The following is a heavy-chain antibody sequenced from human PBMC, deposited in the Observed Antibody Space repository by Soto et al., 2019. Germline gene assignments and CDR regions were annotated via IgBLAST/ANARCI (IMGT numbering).Heavy chain of an antibody. CDR1: SGSISSSNW. CDR2: IYYSGST. J-gene: IGHJ5*02. V-gene: IGHV4-59*08. Sequence: SETLSLTCAVSSGSISSSNWWSWIRQPPGKGLEWIGYIYYSGSTNYNPSLKSRVTISVDTSKNQFSLKLSSVTAADTAVYYCARHGLAAAWSWFDPWGQGTLVTVSS. CDR3: ARHGLAAAWSWFDP. D-gene: IGHD6-13*01.